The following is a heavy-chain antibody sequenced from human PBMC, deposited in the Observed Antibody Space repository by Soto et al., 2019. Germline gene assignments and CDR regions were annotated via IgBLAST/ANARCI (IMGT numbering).Heavy chain of an antibody. D-gene: IGHD3-3*01. J-gene: IGHJ4*02. CDR3: ARDLPDDPAGFFDY. V-gene: IGHV1-3*01. CDR1: GYIFTNYM. Sequence: HVQLEQSGAEVKTPGASGRVSCKASGYIFTNYMIHWVRQAPGQGLEWMGWIGAGDGPTSYSQNFPHRVPITMDPSASTVHLELSSLTSEDTSLYYCARDLPDDPAGFFDYWGQGTLVTVSS. CDR2: IGAGDGPT.